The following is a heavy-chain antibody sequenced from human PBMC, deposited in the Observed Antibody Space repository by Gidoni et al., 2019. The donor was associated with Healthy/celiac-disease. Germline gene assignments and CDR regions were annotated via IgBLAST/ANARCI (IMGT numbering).Heavy chain of an antibody. CDR2: IYYSGST. J-gene: IGHJ3*02. CDR3: ARGGGDILYAFDI. V-gene: IGHV4-31*03. Sequence: QVQLQESGPGLVKPSQTLYRTCTVSGGSISSGGYYWSWIRQHPGKGLEWIGYIYYSGSTYYNPSLKSRVTISVDTSKNQFSLKLSSVTAANTAVYYCARGGGDILYAFDIWGQGTMVTVSS. CDR1: GGSISSGGYY. D-gene: IGHD3-9*01.